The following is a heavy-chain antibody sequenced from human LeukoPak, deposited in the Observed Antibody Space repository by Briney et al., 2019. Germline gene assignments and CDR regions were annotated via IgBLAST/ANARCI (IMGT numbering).Heavy chain of an antibody. Sequence: PGGSLRLSCAASGFTVSGNYMSWVRQAPGKGLEWVSVIYSGGSTYYDDSVKGRFTISRDNSKNTLYLQMNSLRAEDTAVYYCAAASSGSPFDWFDPWGQGTLVTVSS. V-gene: IGHV3-53*01. CDR2: IYSGGST. CDR3: AAASSGSPFDWFDP. CDR1: GFTVSGNY. D-gene: IGHD6-19*01. J-gene: IGHJ5*02.